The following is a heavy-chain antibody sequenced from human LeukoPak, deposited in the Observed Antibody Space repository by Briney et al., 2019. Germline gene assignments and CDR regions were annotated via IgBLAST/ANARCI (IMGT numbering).Heavy chain of an antibody. Sequence: PSETLSLTCSVSGMSITSRHYWGWIRQPPGKGLEWIGSTSHSDSPYYNPSLESRVTISLDTSRNQFSLKSTSVTAADTAVYYCARDFGETSLPNWFDPWGQGTLVIVSS. CDR3: ARDFGETSLPNWFDP. D-gene: IGHD3-16*01. V-gene: IGHV4-38-2*02. CDR1: GMSITSRHY. J-gene: IGHJ5*02. CDR2: TSHSDSP.